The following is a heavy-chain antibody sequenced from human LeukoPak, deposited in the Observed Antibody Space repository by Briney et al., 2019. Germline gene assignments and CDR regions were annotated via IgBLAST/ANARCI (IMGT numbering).Heavy chain of an antibody. D-gene: IGHD1-26*01. V-gene: IGHV2-5*01. J-gene: IGHJ4*02. CDR1: GFSLSTSGVG. CDR2: LYWNDDN. CDR3: SHRLETRPPAGPYSGSFDY. Sequence: SGPTLVNPTQTLTLTGTFSGFSLSTSGVGVGWIRQPPGKALEWLALLYWNDDNPYSPSLDSRLTITKETSKNQVVLKMTNMDPVDKATYYCSHRLETRPPAGPYSGSFDYWGQGTLVTVSS.